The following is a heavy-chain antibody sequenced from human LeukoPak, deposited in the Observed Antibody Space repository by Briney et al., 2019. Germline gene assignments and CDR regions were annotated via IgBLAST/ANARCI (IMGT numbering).Heavy chain of an antibody. CDR3: ARVGYCSGGSCYVGFDY. CDR1: GFTFSSYS. Sequence: GGSRRLSCAASGFTFSSYSMNWVRQAPGKGLEWVSSISSSSSYIYYADSVKGRFTISRDNAKNSLYLQMNSLRAEDTAVYYCARVGYCSGGSCYVGFDYWGQGILVTVSS. J-gene: IGHJ4*02. CDR2: ISSSSSYI. D-gene: IGHD2-15*01. V-gene: IGHV3-21*04.